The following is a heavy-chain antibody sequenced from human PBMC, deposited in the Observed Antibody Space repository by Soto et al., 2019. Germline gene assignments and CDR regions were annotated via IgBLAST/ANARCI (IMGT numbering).Heavy chain of an antibody. CDR3: AREGIVVVPAAFPKYYYYGMDV. J-gene: IGHJ6*02. V-gene: IGHV6-1*01. Sequence: SQTLSLTCAISGDSVSSNSAAWNWIRQSPSRGLEWLGRTYYRSKWYNDYAVSVKSRITINPDTSKNQFSLQLNSVTPEDTAVYYCAREGIVVVPAAFPKYYYYGMDVWGQGTTVTVSS. CDR1: GDSVSSNSAA. D-gene: IGHD2-2*01. CDR2: TYYRSKWYN.